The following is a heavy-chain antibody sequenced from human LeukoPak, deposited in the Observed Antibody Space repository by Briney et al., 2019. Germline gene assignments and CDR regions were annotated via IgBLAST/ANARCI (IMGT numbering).Heavy chain of an antibody. J-gene: IGHJ6*03. CDR1: GGSISSHY. Sequence: SETLSLTCTVSGGSISSHYWSWIRQPPGKGLEWIGYIYYSGSTNYNPSLKSRVTISVDTSKNQFSLKLSSVTAADTAVYYCAYSNYYYYYKHVWGKGTTVTISS. CDR2: IYYSGST. D-gene: IGHD4-11*01. CDR3: AYSNYYYYYKHV. V-gene: IGHV4-59*11.